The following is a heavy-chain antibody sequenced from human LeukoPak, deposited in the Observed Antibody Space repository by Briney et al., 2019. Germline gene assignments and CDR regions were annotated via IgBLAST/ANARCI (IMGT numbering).Heavy chain of an antibody. CDR2: MNPNSGNT. D-gene: IGHD5-24*01. Sequence: ASVKVSCKASGYTFTSYDINWVRQATGQGLEWMGWMNPNSGNTGYAQKFQGRVTMTRNTSISTAYMELSSLRSEDTAVYYCARVPRDGYNLYFDYWGQGTLVTVSS. CDR3: ARVPRDGYNLYFDY. V-gene: IGHV1-8*01. J-gene: IGHJ4*02. CDR1: GYTFTSYD.